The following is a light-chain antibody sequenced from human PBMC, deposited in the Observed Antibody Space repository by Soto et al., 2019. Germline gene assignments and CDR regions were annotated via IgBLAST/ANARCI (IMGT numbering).Light chain of an antibody. V-gene: IGKV1-5*01. CDR2: DAS. J-gene: IGKJ1*01. CDR1: QSITNW. Sequence: DIRMTQSPSTLSAHVGDRVTITCRASQSITNWVAWYQQKPGKAPKLLIYDASNLESGVPSRFSGGGSGTDFTLTVSSLQPDDFATYYCQQYNNYSPTFGQGTKVEV. CDR3: QQYNNYSPT.